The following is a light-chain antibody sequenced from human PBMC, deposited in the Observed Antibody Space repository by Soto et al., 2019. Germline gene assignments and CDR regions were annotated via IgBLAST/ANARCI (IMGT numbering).Light chain of an antibody. CDR2: LNSDGSH. CDR3: QTWGTVSWV. V-gene: IGLV4-69*01. J-gene: IGLJ3*02. Sequence: QSVLTQSPSASASLGASVKLTCTLSRGHSSYAIAWHQQQPEKGPRYLMKLNSDGSHSKGDGIPDRFSGSSSGAERYLTISSLQSEDEADYYCQTWGTVSWVFGGGTKLTVL. CDR1: RGHSSYA.